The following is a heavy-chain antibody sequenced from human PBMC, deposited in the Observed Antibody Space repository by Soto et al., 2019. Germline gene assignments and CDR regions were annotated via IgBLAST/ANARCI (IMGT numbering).Heavy chain of an antibody. CDR2: IYWNDDQ. V-gene: IGHV2-5*01. D-gene: IGHD3-10*01. CDR3: THRSPAYGHDF. J-gene: IGHJ4*02. CDR1: DFSLTTRGVG. Sequence: EPGPTLVNPTQTLTLTCNFSDFSLTTRGVGVGWIPQVPGKALEWVALIYWNDDQRYNPSLKSRLTVTKDTSKNHVVLTMTNVDPLDTATYYCTHRSPAYGHDFWGPGTLVTVSS.